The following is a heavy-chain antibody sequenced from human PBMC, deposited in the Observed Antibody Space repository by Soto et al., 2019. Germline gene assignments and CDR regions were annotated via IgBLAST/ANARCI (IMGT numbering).Heavy chain of an antibody. D-gene: IGHD1-1*01. CDR2: INPNSGGP. CDR1: GFTFTSSA. V-gene: IGHV1-2*02. CDR3: ARGGTTSLDY. Sequence: ASVKVSCKASGFTFTSSAVHWVRHAPGQGLEWMGWINPNSGGPISAQKFQGRVTMTRDTSISTAYLELSRLRSDDTAVNYCARGGTTSLDYWGQGTQVTVSS. J-gene: IGHJ4*02.